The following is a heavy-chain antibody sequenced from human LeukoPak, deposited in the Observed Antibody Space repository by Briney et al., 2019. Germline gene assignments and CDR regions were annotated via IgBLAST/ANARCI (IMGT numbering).Heavy chain of an antibody. CDR1: GFTVSSNY. CDR2: IYSGGST. J-gene: IGHJ4*02. CDR3: ARDGGDGYNWGTFDY. D-gene: IGHD5-24*01. Sequence: GGSLRLSCAASGFTVSSNYMSWVRQAPGKGLEWVSVIYSGGSTYYADSVKGRFTISRDNPKNTLYLQMNSLRAEDTAVYYCARDGGDGYNWGTFDYWGQGTLVTVSS. V-gene: IGHV3-66*01.